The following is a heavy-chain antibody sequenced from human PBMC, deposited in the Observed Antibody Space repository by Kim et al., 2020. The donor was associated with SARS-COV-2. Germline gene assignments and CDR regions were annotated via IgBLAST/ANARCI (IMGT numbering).Heavy chain of an antibody. J-gene: IGHJ4*02. CDR3: AGTMVRGAKSMN. CDR2: INHSGST. CDR1: GGSFSGYY. D-gene: IGHD3-10*01. Sequence: SETLSLTCAVYGGSFSGYYWSWIRQPPGKGLEWIGEINHSGSTNYNPSLKSRVTISVDTSKNQFSLKLSSVTAADTAVYYCAGTMVRGAKSMNWGQGTLVTVSS. V-gene: IGHV4-34*01.